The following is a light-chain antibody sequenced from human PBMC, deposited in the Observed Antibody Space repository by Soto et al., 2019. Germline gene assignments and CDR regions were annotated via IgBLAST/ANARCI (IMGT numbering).Light chain of an antibody. CDR2: GAS. J-gene: IGKJ4*01. Sequence: EIVMTQSPATLSVSPGERATLSCRASQSVSSNLAWYQQKPGQAPRLLIYGASTRATGIPARFSGSGSGTEFTHTISSLQSEDFAVYYCQQYTNWPPTFGGGTKVEIK. CDR1: QSVSSN. V-gene: IGKV3-15*01. CDR3: QQYTNWPPT.